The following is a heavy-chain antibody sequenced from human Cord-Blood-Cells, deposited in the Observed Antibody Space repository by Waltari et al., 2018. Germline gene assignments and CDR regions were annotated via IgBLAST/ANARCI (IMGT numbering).Heavy chain of an antibody. V-gene: IGHV3-7*01. CDR1: GFTFSSYW. CDR3: ARDDY. Sequence: EVQLVESGGGLVQPGGSLRLSCAASGFTFSSYWRSWGRQAPGKGLEWVANIKQDGSEKYYVDSVKGRFTISRDNAKNSLYLQMNSLRAEDTAVYYCARDDYWRQGTLVTVSS. CDR2: IKQDGSEK. J-gene: IGHJ4*02.